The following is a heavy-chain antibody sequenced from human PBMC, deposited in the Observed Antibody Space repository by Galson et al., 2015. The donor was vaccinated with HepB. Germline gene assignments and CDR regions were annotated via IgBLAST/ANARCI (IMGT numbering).Heavy chain of an antibody. Sequence: SLRLSCAASGFTFSSYSMNWVRQAPGKGLEWVSSISSSSSYIYYADSVKGRFTISRDNAKNSLYLQMNSLRAEDTAVYYCARDKGSIAARPNYYGMDVWGQGTTVSVSS. J-gene: IGHJ6*02. CDR2: ISSSSSYI. V-gene: IGHV3-21*01. CDR3: ARDKGSIAARPNYYGMDV. CDR1: GFTFSSYS. D-gene: IGHD6-6*01.